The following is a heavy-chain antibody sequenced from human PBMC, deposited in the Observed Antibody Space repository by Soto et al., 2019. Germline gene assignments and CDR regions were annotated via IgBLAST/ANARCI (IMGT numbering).Heavy chain of an antibody. CDR3: AKGQQLLNYNYYGLDV. D-gene: IGHD4-4*01. CDR1: GFTFSTYA. CDR2: ITASGIT. V-gene: IGHV3-23*01. Sequence: PGGSLRLSCAASGFTFSTYAMNWVRQAPGQGLEWVSTITASGITYQAESVQGRFTLSRDNSKNTLSLQMNSLRAEDTAVYYCAKGQQLLNYNYYGLDVWGPGTTVTAP. J-gene: IGHJ6*02.